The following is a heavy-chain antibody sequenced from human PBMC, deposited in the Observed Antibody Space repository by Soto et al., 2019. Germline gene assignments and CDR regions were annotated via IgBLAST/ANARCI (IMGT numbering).Heavy chain of an antibody. CDR1: GYTFTSYA. D-gene: IGHD2-2*01. Sequence: QVQLVQSGAEVKKPGASVKVSCKASGYTFTSYAMHWVRQAPGQRLEWMGWINAGNGNTKYSQKFQGRVTITRDTSASTAYMELSSLRSEDTAVYYCARSGWTAAAPTYSGQGTLVTVSS. CDR3: ARSGWTAAAPTY. J-gene: IGHJ4*02. V-gene: IGHV1-3*01. CDR2: INAGNGNT.